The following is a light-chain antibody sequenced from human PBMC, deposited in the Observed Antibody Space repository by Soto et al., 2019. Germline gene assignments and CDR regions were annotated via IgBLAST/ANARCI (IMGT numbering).Light chain of an antibody. CDR3: QEYNSWRGEWT. V-gene: IGKV1-5*01. CDR2: DAS. CDR1: QGINIW. J-gene: IGKJ1*01. Sequence: DIQMTQSPSTLSASVGDRATITCRASQGINIWLAWYQQKAGKAPKLLIYDASTLESGVPSRFSGSGSRTEFTLTISSLQPDDFATYYCQEYNSWRGEWTFGQGTKVEIK.